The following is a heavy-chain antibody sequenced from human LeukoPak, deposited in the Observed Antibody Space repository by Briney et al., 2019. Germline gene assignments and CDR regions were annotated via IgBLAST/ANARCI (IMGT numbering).Heavy chain of an antibody. D-gene: IGHD3-3*01. CDR1: GYTFTSYY. V-gene: IGHV1-46*01. CDR3: ARDGFQDDFWSGYIDY. Sequence: PGASVTVSCKASGYTFTSYYMHWVRQAPGQGLEWMGIINPSGGSTSYAQEFQGRVTMTRDTSTSTVYMELSSLRSEDTAVYYCARDGFQDDFWSGYIDYWGQGTLVTVSS. J-gene: IGHJ4*02. CDR2: INPSGGST.